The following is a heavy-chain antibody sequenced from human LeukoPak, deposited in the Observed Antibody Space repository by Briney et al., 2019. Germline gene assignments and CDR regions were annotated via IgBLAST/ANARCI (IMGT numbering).Heavy chain of an antibody. D-gene: IGHD6-19*01. CDR2: ISGGGGSK. CDR3: AREGTSAVADYDY. Sequence: PGGSLRLSCAASGFTFTNFAMSWMRQAPGKGLEWVSAISGGGGSKHYADSVRGRFTFSRDNSKNTLYLQMNSLRAEDTAVYYCAREGTSAVADYDYWGQGTLVTVSS. J-gene: IGHJ4*02. V-gene: IGHV3-23*01. CDR1: GFTFTNFA.